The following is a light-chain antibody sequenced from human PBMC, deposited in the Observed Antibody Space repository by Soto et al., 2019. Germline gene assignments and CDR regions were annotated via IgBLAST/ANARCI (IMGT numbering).Light chain of an antibody. J-gene: IGKJ1*01. CDR1: QSVSNNY. CDR2: GAS. V-gene: IGKV3-20*01. CDR3: QQSYSTPQT. Sequence: EIVLTQSPGTLSLSPGERATLSCLASQSVSNNYLAWYQQKPGQAPRLLIYGASNRATGIPDRFSGSGSGTDFTLTISSLQPEDFATYYCQQSYSTPQTFGQGTKVDI.